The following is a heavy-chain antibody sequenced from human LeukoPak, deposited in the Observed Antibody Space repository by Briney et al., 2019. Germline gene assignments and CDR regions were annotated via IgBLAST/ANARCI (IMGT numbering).Heavy chain of an antibody. CDR1: GYTFTGYY. J-gene: IGHJ5*02. CDR3: ASVTMVRDVWETNWFDP. V-gene: IGHV1-2*02. CDR2: INPNSGGT. D-gene: IGHD3-10*01. Sequence: GASVKVSCKASGYTFTGYYIHWVRQAPGQGLEWMGWINPNSGGTNYAQKFQGRVTMTRDTSISTAYMELSRLRSDDTAVYYCASVTMVRDVWETNWFDPWGQGTLVTVSS.